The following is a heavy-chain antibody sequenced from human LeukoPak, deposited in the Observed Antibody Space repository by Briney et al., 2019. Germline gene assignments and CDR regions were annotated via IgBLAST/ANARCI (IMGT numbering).Heavy chain of an antibody. V-gene: IGHV3-21*01. CDR2: ISSSSSYI. CDR1: GFTFSSYS. CDR3: ARIVKSIAARPGWFDP. Sequence: GGSLRLSCAASGFTFSSYSMNWVRQAPGKGLEWVSSISSSSSYIYYADSVKGRFTISRDNAKNSLYLQMNSLRAEDTAVYYCARIVKSIAARPGWFDPWGQGTLVTVSS. D-gene: IGHD6-6*01. J-gene: IGHJ5*02.